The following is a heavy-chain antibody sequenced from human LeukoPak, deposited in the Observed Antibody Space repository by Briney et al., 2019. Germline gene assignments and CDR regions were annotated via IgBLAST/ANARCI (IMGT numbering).Heavy chain of an antibody. Sequence: SETLSLTCTVSGGSISSYYWSWIRQPAGKGLEWIGRIYSSGSTNYNPSLKSRVTLSVDTSKNQFSLRLRSVTAADTAVYYCARERARCGSGSYYNCWFDPWGQGTLVTVPS. CDR2: IYSSGST. V-gene: IGHV4-4*07. J-gene: IGHJ5*02. CDR1: GGSISSYY. CDR3: ARERARCGSGSYYNCWFDP. D-gene: IGHD3-10*01.